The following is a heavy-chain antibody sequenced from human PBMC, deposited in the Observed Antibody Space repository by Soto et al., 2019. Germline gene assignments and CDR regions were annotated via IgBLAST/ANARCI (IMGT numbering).Heavy chain of an antibody. CDR1: GYTFTSYS. D-gene: IGHD2-15*01. CDR3: ARGFVVVVAATLDYYYGMDV. J-gene: IGHJ6*02. Sequence: ASVKVSCKASGYTFTSYSISWVRQAPGQGLEWMGWISAYNGNTNYAQKLQGRVTMTTNTSMTTAYMELSSLRSEDTAVYYCARGFVVVVAATLDYYYGMDVWGQGTTVTVS. CDR2: ISAYNGNT. V-gene: IGHV1-18*01.